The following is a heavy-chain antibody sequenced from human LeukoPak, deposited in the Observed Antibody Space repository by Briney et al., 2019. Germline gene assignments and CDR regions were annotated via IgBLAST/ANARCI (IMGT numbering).Heavy chain of an antibody. J-gene: IGHJ3*02. CDR1: GGSISSGGYS. CDR2: IYHSGST. Sequence: SETLSLTCAVSGGSISSGGYSWSWIRQPPGKGLEWIGYIYHSGSTYYNPSLKSRVTISVDRSKNQFSLKLSSVTAADTAVYYCARAKIGAFDIWGQGTMVTVSS. CDR3: ARAKIGAFDI. D-gene: IGHD2-21*01. V-gene: IGHV4-30-2*01.